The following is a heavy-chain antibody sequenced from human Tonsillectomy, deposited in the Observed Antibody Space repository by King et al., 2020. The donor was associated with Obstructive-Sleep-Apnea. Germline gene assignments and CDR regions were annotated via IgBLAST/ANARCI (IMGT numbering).Heavy chain of an antibody. Sequence: VQLVESGGGLVQPGESLRLSCAASGFTFSGFWMSWVRQAPGKGLEWVANIKPDGSEKYYVDSVMGRFTISRDSAKSSLYLQMNSLRAEDTAVYYCARARSYSCPHVHAFDIWGQGTMVTVSS. CDR2: IKPDGSEK. CDR3: ARARSYSCPHVHAFDI. V-gene: IGHV3-7*03. J-gene: IGHJ3*02. CDR1: GFTFSGFW. D-gene: IGHD2-15*01.